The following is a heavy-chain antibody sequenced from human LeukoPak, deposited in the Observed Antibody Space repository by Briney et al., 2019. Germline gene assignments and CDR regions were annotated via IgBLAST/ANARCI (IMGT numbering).Heavy chain of an antibody. J-gene: IGHJ3*02. D-gene: IGHD1-1*01. V-gene: IGHV4-30-4*08. CDR1: GGSISSGDYY. CDR3: ARRVARTGIYAFDI. Sequence: SQTLSLTCTVSGGSISSGDYYWSWIRQPPGKGPEWIGYIYYSGTTYYNPSLKSRVTISVDTSKNQFSLKLSSVTAADTAVYYCARRVARTGIYAFDIWGQGTMVTVSS. CDR2: IYYSGTT.